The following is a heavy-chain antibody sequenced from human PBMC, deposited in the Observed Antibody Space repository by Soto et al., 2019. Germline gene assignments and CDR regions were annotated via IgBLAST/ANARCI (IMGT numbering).Heavy chain of an antibody. V-gene: IGHV4-30-2*01. CDR2: IYHSGST. CDR3: ARGRHLDY. CDR1: GGSISSGGYS. Sequence: SETLSLTCAVSGGSISSGGYSWSWIRQPPGKGLEWIGYIYHSGSTYYNPSLKSRVTISVDRSKNQFSLKLSSVTAADTAVYYCARGRHLDYWGQGTLVTVSS. J-gene: IGHJ4*02.